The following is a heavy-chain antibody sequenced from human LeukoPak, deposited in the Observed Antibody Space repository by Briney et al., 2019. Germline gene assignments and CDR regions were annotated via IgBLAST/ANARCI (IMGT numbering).Heavy chain of an antibody. J-gene: IGHJ4*02. D-gene: IGHD3-10*01. Sequence: GGSLRLSCAASGFTFSSYAMHWVRQAPGKGLEWVAVISYDGSNKYYADSVKGRFTISRDNSKNTLYLQMNSLRAEDTAVYYCARGGAMVRGVISGYFDYWGQGTLVTVSS. V-gene: IGHV3-30*04. CDR2: ISYDGSNK. CDR3: ARGGAMVRGVISGYFDY. CDR1: GFTFSSYA.